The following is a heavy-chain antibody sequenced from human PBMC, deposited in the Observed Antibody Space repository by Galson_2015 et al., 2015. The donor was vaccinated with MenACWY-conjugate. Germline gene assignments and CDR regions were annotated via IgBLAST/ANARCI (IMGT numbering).Heavy chain of an antibody. V-gene: IGHV5-51*01. CDR3: ARHRDGYTNDY. CDR1: GYTFTTYW. J-gene: IGHJ4*02. Sequence: QSGAEVKKPGESLKISYKGSGYTFTTYWIAWVRQMPGKGLEWMGIIYPGDSDTRYSPSFQGLVTISADKSITTAYLQWSSLKDSDTAIYYCARHRDGYTNDYWGQGTLVTVSS. D-gene: IGHD5-24*01. CDR2: IYPGDSDT.